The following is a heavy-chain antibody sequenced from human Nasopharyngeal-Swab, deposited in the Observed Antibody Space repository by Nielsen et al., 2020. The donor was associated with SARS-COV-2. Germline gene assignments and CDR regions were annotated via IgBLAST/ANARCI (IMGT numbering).Heavy chain of an antibody. CDR2: IVVGSGNT. D-gene: IGHD2-15*01. CDR1: GFTFTSSA. J-gene: IGHJ6*03. V-gene: IGHV1-58*01. CDR3: AADRGCSGGSCYSHHYYYMDV. Sequence: SVKVSCKASGFTFTSSAVQWVRQARGQRLEWIGWIVVGSGNTNYAQKFQERATITRDMSTSTAYMELSSLRSEDTAVYYCAADRGCSGGSCYSHHYYYMDVWGKGTTVTVSS.